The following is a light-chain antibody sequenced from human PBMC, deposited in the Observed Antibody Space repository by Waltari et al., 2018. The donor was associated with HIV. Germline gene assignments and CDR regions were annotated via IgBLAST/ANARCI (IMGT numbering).Light chain of an antibody. J-gene: IGKJ1*01. CDR1: QSLVETNRYNY. Sequence: DIVMTQSPLSLPVIPGEPASISCRSSQSLVETNRYNYLDWYVQKPGQSPQLLFYCGSNRASGVPDRFTGSGSGTDCTLKISRVQAEDVGTYYCMQALQTRTFAQGTKVEIK. V-gene: IGKV2-28*01. CDR3: MQALQTRT. CDR2: CGS.